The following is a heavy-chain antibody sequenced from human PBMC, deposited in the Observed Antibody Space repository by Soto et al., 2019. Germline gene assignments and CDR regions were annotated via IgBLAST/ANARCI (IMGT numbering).Heavy chain of an antibody. D-gene: IGHD1-1*01. CDR1: GFTFSTHA. V-gene: IGHV3-30-3*01. J-gene: IGHJ5*02. Sequence: QVQLVESGGGVVQPGRSLRLSCAASGFTFSTHAMHWVRQAPGTVLECVAIVSFDGSNKYYADSVKGRFTISRDNSKNTLDLQMSGRTPEDTAVYDCARDQTGITTTGGGRIAPGGQGTLVTVSS. CDR3: ARDQTGITTTGGGRIAP. CDR2: VSFDGSNK.